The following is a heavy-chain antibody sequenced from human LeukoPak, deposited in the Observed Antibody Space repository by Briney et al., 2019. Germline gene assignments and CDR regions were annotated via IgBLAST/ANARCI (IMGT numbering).Heavy chain of an antibody. CDR3: ARGGSIDRYCSSTSCQAYFQH. Sequence: ASVKVSCKASGGTFSSYAISWVRQAPGQGLEWMGRIIPILGIANYAQKFQGRVTITADKSTSTAYMELSSLRSEDTAVYYCARGGSIDRYCSSTSCQAYFQHWGQGTLVTASS. J-gene: IGHJ1*01. V-gene: IGHV1-69*04. D-gene: IGHD2-2*01. CDR1: GGTFSSYA. CDR2: IIPILGIA.